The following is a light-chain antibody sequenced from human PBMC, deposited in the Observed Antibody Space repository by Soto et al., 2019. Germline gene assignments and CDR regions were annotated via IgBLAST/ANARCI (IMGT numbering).Light chain of an antibody. V-gene: IGLV2-14*01. CDR3: SSYTSRTTLVV. Sequence: SALTQPASVSGSPGQSITISCTGTSSDIATYNYVSWYQQHPGKAPKLIIYEVRNRPSGVSNRFSASKSGNTASLTISGLQAEDEADYYCSSYTSRTTLVVFGGGTKLTVL. CDR1: SSDIATYNY. J-gene: IGLJ2*01. CDR2: EVR.